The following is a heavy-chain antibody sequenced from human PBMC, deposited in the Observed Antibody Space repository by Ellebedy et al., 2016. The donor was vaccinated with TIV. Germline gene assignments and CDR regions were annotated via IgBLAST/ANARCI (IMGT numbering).Heavy chain of an antibody. CDR1: GYTFTSYD. Sequence: ASVKVSCXASGYTFTSYDINWVRQATGQGLEWMGWMNPNSGNTGYAQKFQGRVTMTRNTSISTAYMELSSLRSEDTAVYYCARVRYDFWSGPKGDVWGQGTTVTVSS. CDR2: MNPNSGNT. V-gene: IGHV1-8*01. J-gene: IGHJ6*02. CDR3: ARVRYDFWSGPKGDV. D-gene: IGHD3-3*01.